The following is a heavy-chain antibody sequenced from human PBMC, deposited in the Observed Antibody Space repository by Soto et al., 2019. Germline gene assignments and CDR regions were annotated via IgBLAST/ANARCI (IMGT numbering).Heavy chain of an antibody. CDR1: GFTFSSYS. Sequence: GGSLRLSCTASGFTFSSYSMNWVRQAPGKGLEWVSYISSSSSTIYYADSVKGRFTISRDNAKNSLYLQMNSLRAEDTAVYYCASSLTTVTPSYFWYFDLWGRGTLVTVS. J-gene: IGHJ2*01. D-gene: IGHD4-17*01. V-gene: IGHV3-48*01. CDR3: ASSLTTVTPSYFWYFDL. CDR2: ISSSSSTI.